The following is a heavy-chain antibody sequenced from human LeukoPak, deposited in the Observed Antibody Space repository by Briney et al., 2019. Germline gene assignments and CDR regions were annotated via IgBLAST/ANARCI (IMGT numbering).Heavy chain of an antibody. D-gene: IGHD4-17*01. CDR3: VKRGRQGDYAYDY. J-gene: IGHJ4*02. Sequence: PGGSLRLSCSASGFTFSSYPMHWVRQAPGKGLEYVSSISTDGGSTYNADSVKGRFTISRDNSKNTLYLQMSSLRGEDTAVYYCVKRGRQGDYAYDYWGQGTLVTVSS. CDR2: ISTDGGST. CDR1: GFTFSSYP. V-gene: IGHV3-64D*06.